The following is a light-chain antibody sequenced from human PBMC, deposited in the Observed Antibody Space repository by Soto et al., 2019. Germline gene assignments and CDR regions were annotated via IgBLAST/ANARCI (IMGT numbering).Light chain of an antibody. V-gene: IGKV3-20*01. CDR2: DAS. J-gene: IGKJ4*01. CDR3: HQYATSPLT. Sequence: EIVLTQSPGTLSMSPGERATLSCRASQSVGRDYLAWFQQKPGQAPRLLIYDASTRATGIPDRFSGSVSVTDFNLTFSRLELEDFAVYFCHQYATSPLTFGGGTKVEF. CDR1: QSVGRDY.